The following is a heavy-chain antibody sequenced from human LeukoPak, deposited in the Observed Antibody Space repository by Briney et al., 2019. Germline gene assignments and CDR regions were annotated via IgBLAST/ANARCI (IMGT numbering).Heavy chain of an antibody. Sequence: ASVTVSCKAPGYTFTAYYFHWVRHAPGQGLEWMGWINPNSGGTTYAQKFQGRVTLTRDTSISTVYMELTNLSYDDTAVYYCARNGRGTYDYWGQGTLVTVSS. CDR2: INPNSGGT. CDR1: GYTFTAYY. D-gene: IGHD3-16*01. V-gene: IGHV1-2*02. CDR3: ARNGRGTYDY. J-gene: IGHJ4*02.